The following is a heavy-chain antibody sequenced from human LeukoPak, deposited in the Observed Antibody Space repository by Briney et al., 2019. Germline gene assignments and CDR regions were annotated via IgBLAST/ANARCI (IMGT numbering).Heavy chain of an antibody. CDR1: GASISSTSYY. CDR2: ILYSGST. J-gene: IGHJ4*02. V-gene: IGHV4-39*01. D-gene: IGHD6-19*01. CDR3: ARQGSGSARD. Sequence: PSETLSLTCTVSGASISSTSYYWGWIRQPPGKGLEWIGSILYSGSTYYNPSLKSRVSISIDTSKNQFSLKLSSVTAADTAVYYCARQGSGSARDWGQGTLVTVSS.